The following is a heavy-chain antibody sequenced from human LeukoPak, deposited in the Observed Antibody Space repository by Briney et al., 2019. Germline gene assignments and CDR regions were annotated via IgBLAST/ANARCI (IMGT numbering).Heavy chain of an antibody. J-gene: IGHJ3*02. CDR2: ISYDGSNK. Sequence: PGGSLRLSCAASGFTFSYYGMHWVRQAPGKGLEWVAVISYDGSNKHYADSVKGRFTISRDNSKNTLYLQMNSLRAEDTAVYYCAAHAEWLHTGDDAFDIWGQGTLVTVSS. D-gene: IGHD3-3*01. V-gene: IGHV3-30*03. CDR3: AAHAEWLHTGDDAFDI. CDR1: GFTFSYYG.